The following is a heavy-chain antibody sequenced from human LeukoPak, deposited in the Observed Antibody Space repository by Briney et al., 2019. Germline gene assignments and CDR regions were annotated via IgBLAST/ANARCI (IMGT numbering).Heavy chain of an antibody. J-gene: IGHJ6*02. CDR1: GFTFSDYY. CDR3: ASRTISYYYYGMDV. Sequence: GGSLRLSCAASGFTFSDYYMSWIRQAPGEGLEWVSYISSSGSTIYYADSVKGRFTISRDNAKNSLYLQMNSLRAEDTAVYYCASRTISYYYYGMDVWGQGTTVTVSS. CDR2: ISSSGSTI. D-gene: IGHD3-9*01. V-gene: IGHV3-11*01.